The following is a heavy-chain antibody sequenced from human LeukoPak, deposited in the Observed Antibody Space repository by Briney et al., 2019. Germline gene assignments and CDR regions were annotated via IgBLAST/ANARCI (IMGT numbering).Heavy chain of an antibody. Sequence: SETLSLTCTVSGGSISSYYWSWIRQPAGKGLEWIGRIYTSGSTNYNPSLKSRVTVSVDTSKNQFSLKLSSVTAADTAVYYCAREGEGGSPSSFDHWGQGTLVTVSS. CDR2: IYTSGST. J-gene: IGHJ4*02. CDR3: AREGEGGSPSSFDH. D-gene: IGHD1-26*01. CDR1: GGSISSYY. V-gene: IGHV4-4*07.